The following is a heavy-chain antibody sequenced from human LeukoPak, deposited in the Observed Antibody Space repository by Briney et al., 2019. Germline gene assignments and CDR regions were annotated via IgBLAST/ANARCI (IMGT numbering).Heavy chain of an antibody. Sequence: PGGSLRLSYAASGFTFSSYWMHWVRQAPGKGLVWVSRINSDGSSTSYADSVKGRFTISRDNAKNTLYLQMNSLRAEDTAVYYCASPNPATSSYYHDSSGDFDYWGQGTLVTVSS. CDR2: INSDGSST. J-gene: IGHJ4*02. CDR1: GFTFSSYW. V-gene: IGHV3-74*01. CDR3: ASPNPATSSYYHDSSGDFDY. D-gene: IGHD3-22*01.